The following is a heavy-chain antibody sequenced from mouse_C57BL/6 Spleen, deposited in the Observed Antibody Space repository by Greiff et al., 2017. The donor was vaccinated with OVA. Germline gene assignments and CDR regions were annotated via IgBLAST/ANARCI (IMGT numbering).Heavy chain of an antibody. CDR1: GFSLTSYG. J-gene: IGHJ4*01. Sequence: VKLVESGPGLVQPSQSLSITCTVSGFSLTSYGVHWVRQSPGKGLEWLGVIWSGGSTDYNAAFISRLSISKDNSKSQVFFKMNSLQADDTAIYYRARNDYYGSSYDNDMDYWGQGTTVTVSS. CDR2: IWSGGST. V-gene: IGHV2-2*01. D-gene: IGHD1-1*01. CDR3: ARNDYYGSSYDNDMDY.